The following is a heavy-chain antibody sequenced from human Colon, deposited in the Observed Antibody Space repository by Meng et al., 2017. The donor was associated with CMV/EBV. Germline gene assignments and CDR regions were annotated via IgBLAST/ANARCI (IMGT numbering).Heavy chain of an antibody. J-gene: IGHJ4*02. CDR3: ARGGATPMVLRY. V-gene: IGHV4-34*01. D-gene: IGHD5-18*01. CDR1: GGSFSDYY. CDR2: INRVGRT. Sequence: LTCAVYGGSFSDYYWSWVRQAPGKGLEWIGEINRVGRTNYNPSLKNRVSILVDTSKNQFSLIFNSVTAADTAVYYCARGGATPMVLRYWGQGTLVTVSS.